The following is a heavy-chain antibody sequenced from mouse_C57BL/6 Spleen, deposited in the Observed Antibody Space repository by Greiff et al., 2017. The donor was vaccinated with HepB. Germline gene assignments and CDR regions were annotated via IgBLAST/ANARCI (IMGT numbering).Heavy chain of an antibody. CDR2: IYPGDGDT. V-gene: IGHV1-82*01. J-gene: IGHJ2*01. CDR1: GYAFSSSW. D-gene: IGHD1-3*01. Sequence: VKVVESGPELVKPGASVKISCKASGYAFSSSWMNWVKQRPGKGLEWIGRIYPGDGDTNYNGKFKGKATLTTDKSSSTSYMQISSLTSEDSAVYFCARVSSDYWGQGTTLTVSS. CDR3: ARVSSDY.